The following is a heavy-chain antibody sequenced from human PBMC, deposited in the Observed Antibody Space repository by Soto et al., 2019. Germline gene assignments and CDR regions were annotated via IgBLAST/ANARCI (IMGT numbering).Heavy chain of an antibody. D-gene: IGHD6-13*01. V-gene: IGHV4-39*01. CDR3: ARTEYSSSWGGYYYYGMDV. CDR2: IYYSGST. J-gene: IGHJ6*02. CDR1: GGSISSSSYY. Sequence: PSETLSLTCTVSGGSISSSSYYWGWIRQPPGKGLEWIGSIYYSGSTHYNPSLKSRVTISVDTSKNQFSLKLSSVTAADTAVYYCARTEYSSSWGGYYYYGMDVWGQGTXVTVSS.